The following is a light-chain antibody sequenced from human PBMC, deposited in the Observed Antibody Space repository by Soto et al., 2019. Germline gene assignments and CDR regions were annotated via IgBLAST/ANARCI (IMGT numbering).Light chain of an antibody. J-gene: IGLJ2*01. V-gene: IGLV1-44*01. Sequence: QSVLTQPPSASGTPGQRVTISCSGSSSNIGSNTVNWYQQLPGTAPKLLIYSNNQRPSGVPDRFSGSKSCTSASLAIRWLQSEDEADYYCAAWDDSLNGPVFGGGTKLTVL. CDR1: SSNIGSNT. CDR3: AAWDDSLNGPV. CDR2: SNN.